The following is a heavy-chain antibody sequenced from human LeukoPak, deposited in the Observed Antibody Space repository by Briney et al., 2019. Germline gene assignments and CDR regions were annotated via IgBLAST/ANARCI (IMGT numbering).Heavy chain of an antibody. CDR2: ISHDGSGK. V-gene: IGHV3-30*04. D-gene: IGHD6-13*01. CDR3: ARVVWQQLVSSDY. CDR1: GFSFSTYA. Sequence: TGGSLRLSCAASGFSFSTYAMHWVRQAPGTGLEWVAVISHDGSGKHYADSVKGRSTISRDNAKNSLYLQMNSLRAEDTAVYYCARVVWQQLVSSDYWGQGTLVTVSS. J-gene: IGHJ4*02.